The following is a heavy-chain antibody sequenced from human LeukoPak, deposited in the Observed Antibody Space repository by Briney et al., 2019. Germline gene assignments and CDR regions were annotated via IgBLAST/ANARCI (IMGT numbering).Heavy chain of an antibody. CDR1: GFTFSSYA. CDR2: ISSNGGST. CDR3: VKNAQWLVLGDAFDI. Sequence: GGSLRLSWSASGFTFSSYAMHWVRQAPGKGLEYVSAISSNGGSTYYADSVKGRFTISRDNSKNTLYLQMSSLRAEDTAVYYCVKNAQWLVLGDAFDIWGQGTMVTVPS. D-gene: IGHD6-19*01. J-gene: IGHJ3*02. V-gene: IGHV3-64D*06.